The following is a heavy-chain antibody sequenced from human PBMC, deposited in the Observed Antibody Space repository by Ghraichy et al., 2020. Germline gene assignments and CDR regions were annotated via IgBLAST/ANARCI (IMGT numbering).Heavy chain of an antibody. CDR3: TTFRSGTLPVGFDY. V-gene: IGHV3-15*01. D-gene: IGHD1-26*01. CDR2: IKSKTDGGTT. J-gene: IGHJ4*02. CDR1: GFTFSNAW. Sequence: GGSLRLSCAASGFTFSNAWMSWVRQAPGKGLEWVGRIKSKTDGGTTDYAAPVKGRFTISRDDSKNTLYLQMNSLKTEDTAVYYCTTFRSGTLPVGFDYWGQGTLVTVSS.